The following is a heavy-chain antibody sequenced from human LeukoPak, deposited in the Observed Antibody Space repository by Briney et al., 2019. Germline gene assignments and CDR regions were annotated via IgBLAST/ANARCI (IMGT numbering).Heavy chain of an antibody. CDR2: INSDGSNT. CDR1: GFTFSSYW. J-gene: IGHJ4*02. CDR3: ATMVRGVIRVDY. V-gene: IGHV3-74*01. D-gene: IGHD3-10*01. Sequence: GGSLRLSCAASGFTFSSYWMNWVRQAPGKGLVWVSRINSDGSNTKYADSVKGRFTISRDNAKNTLYLQMNSLRAEDTAVYYCATMVRGVIRVDYWGQGTLVTVSS.